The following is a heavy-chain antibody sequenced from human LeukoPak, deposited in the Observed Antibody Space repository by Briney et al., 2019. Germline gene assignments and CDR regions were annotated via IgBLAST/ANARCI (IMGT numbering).Heavy chain of an antibody. CDR2: ISYDGSSK. V-gene: IGHV3-30-3*01. J-gene: IGHJ4*02. Sequence: GGSLRLSCAASGFIFSSNPMHWVRRAPGKGLEWVAVISYDGSSKYYADSVKGRFTISRDNSKNTLYLQMNNLRAEDTAVYYCATSPRDGYNRFDYWGQGTLVTVSS. D-gene: IGHD5-24*01. CDR3: ATSPRDGYNRFDY. CDR1: GFIFSSNP.